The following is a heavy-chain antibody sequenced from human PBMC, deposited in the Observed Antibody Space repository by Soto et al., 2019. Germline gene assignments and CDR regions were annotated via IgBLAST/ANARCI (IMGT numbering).Heavy chain of an antibody. Sequence: PSETLSLTCTVSGGSISSGGYYWSWIRQHPGKGLEWIGYIYYSGSTYYNPSLKSRVTISVDTSKNQFSLKLSSVPAADTAVYYCAREGPGSRWYEGWSYFDYWGQGTLVTVSS. V-gene: IGHV4-31*03. CDR3: AREGPGSRWYEGWSYFDY. J-gene: IGHJ4*02. CDR2: IYYSGST. D-gene: IGHD6-13*01. CDR1: GGSISSGGYY.